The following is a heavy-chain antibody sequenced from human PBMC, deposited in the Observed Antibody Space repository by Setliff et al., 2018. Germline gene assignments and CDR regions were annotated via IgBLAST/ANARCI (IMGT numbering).Heavy chain of an antibody. V-gene: IGHV4-59*02. J-gene: IGHJ4*02. CDR2: IYYSGST. CDR3: ARVASGWWWFDY. Sequence: PSETLSLTCSVSGGAVSGDYWTWIRQPPGKGLEYIGYIYYSGSTNYNPSLKSRVTISVDTSKNHFSLKLSSVTAADTAVYYCARVASGWWWFDYWGQGPRSPSPQ. D-gene: IGHD6-19*01. CDR1: GGAVSGDY.